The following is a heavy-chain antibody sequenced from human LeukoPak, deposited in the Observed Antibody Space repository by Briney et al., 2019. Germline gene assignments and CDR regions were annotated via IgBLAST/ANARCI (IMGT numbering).Heavy chain of an antibody. J-gene: IGHJ4*02. CDR1: GFTFSSYW. V-gene: IGHV3-74*01. D-gene: IGHD5-18*01. CDR3: ARGGYSYGLTY. Sequence: GGSLRLSCAASGFTFSSYWMHWVRQSAGRGLVWVSRISTDGSSTSYADSVKGRFTISRDNAKSTLYLQMNSLRAEDTAVYYCARGGYSYGLTYWGQGTLVTVSS. CDR2: ISTDGSST.